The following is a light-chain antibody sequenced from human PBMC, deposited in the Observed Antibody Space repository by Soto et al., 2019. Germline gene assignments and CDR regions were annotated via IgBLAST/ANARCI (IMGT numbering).Light chain of an antibody. V-gene: IGKV3-20*01. CDR2: DAL. CDR1: QTVGDNS. CDR3: QQYGSSPFT. J-gene: IGKJ3*01. Sequence: ENVLSQSPGRLSLSPGERATLSCRASQTVGDNSLAWYQQKPGQAPRLLIFDALNRATGIPDRFSGSGSGTDFALTISRLEPEDFAVYYCQQYGSSPFTFGPGTTVDV.